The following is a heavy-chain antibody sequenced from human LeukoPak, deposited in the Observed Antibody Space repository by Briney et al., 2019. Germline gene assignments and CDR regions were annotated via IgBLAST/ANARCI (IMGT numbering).Heavy chain of an antibody. D-gene: IGHD1-26*01. J-gene: IGHJ4*02. V-gene: IGHV7-4-1*02. Sequence: ASVKVSFKASGYTFTSYAMNWVRQAPGQGLEWMGWINTNTGNPTYAQGFTGRVVFSFDTSVSTAYLQISSRKAEDTAVYYCARVGPWGLLTLNSDYWGQGTLVTVSS. CDR1: GYTFTSYA. CDR2: INTNTGNP. CDR3: ARVGPWGLLTLNSDY.